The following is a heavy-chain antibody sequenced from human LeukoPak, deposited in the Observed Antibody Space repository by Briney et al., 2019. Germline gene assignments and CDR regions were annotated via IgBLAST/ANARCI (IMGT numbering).Heavy chain of an antibody. CDR1: GFIFSNYA. J-gene: IGHJ4*02. D-gene: IGHD6-6*01. Sequence: GGSLRLSCAASGFIFSNYAMHWVRQAPGKGLEWVAVTSYDESNKYYADSVKGRFTISRDNSKKTLYLQMNSLRGEDTAVYYCARVVVSSSSDYFDYWGQGTLVIVSS. V-gene: IGHV3-30*04. CDR3: ARVVVSSSSDYFDY. CDR2: TSYDESNK.